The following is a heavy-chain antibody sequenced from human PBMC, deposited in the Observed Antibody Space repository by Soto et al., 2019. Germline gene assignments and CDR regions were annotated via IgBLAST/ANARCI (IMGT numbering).Heavy chain of an antibody. CDR3: ARCETSDCYLGI. J-gene: IGHJ4*02. CDR2: IKQDGGEE. CDR1: GFTFSGHW. Sequence: EVQLVESGGGLVQPGGSLRLSCAASGFTFSGHWMAWVRQAPGKGLEWVASIKQDGGEEYYVDSVKGRFTISRDNAKNSLYLEMICLKGDDTALYYCARCETSDCYLGIWGQGTLVTVSS. D-gene: IGHD2-21*02. V-gene: IGHV3-7*03.